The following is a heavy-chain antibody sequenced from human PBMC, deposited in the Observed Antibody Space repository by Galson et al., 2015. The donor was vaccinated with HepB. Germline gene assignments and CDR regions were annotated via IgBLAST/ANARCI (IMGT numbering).Heavy chain of an antibody. Sequence: SLRLSCAASGFTFSNVWMSWVRQAPGKGLEWVGRIKSKTDGGTTDYAAPVKGRFTLSRDDSKNTLYLQMNSLKIEDTAVYYCTLNNYCSSTTCYPDYWGQGTLVTVSS. CDR3: TLNNYCSSTTCYPDY. D-gene: IGHD2-2*01. CDR1: GFTFSNVW. J-gene: IGHJ4*02. V-gene: IGHV3-15*01. CDR2: IKSKTDGGTT.